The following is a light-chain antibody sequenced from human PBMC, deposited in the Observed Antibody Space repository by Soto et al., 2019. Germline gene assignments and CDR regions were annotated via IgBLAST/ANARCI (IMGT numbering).Light chain of an antibody. CDR3: SSYADRNSYV. Sequence: QSVLTQPPSASGSPGQSVTISCTGTSSDVGGYNYVYWYQQHPGKAPKLMIYEVTKRPSGVPDRFSGSKSGNTASLSVSGLQAEDEADYYCSSYADRNSYVFGTGSKVTVL. CDR2: EVT. CDR1: SSDVGGYNY. V-gene: IGLV2-8*01. J-gene: IGLJ1*01.